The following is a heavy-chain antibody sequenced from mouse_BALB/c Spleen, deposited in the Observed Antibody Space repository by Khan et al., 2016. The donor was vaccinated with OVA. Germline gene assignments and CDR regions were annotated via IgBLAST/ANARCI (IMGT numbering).Heavy chain of an antibody. CDR2: MSSGGDYT. V-gene: IGHV5-6*01. J-gene: IGHJ3*01. CDR3: ASHLTGSFAY. Sequence: EVELVESGGDLVKPGGSLKLSRAASGFTFSSYSMSWVRQIPDKRLEWVATMSSGGDYTYYPDSVKGRFTISRDNAKNTLYLQMSSLKSEDTAMYYCASHLTGSFAYWGQGTLVTVSA. D-gene: IGHD4-1*01. CDR1: GFTFSSYS.